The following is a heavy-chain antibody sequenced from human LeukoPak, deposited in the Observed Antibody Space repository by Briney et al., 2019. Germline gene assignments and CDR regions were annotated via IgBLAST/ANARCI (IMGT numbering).Heavy chain of an antibody. CDR2: IYYSGST. CDR3: ARSRRCYYYYYMDV. J-gene: IGHJ6*03. V-gene: IGHV4-59*12. Sequence: SETLSLTCTVSGGSISSYYWSWVRQPPGKGLEWSGYIYYSGSTNYNTSLKRRVTISVETTKNQLSLKLRSVTAEDKAVYYCARSRRCYYYYYMDVWGKGTTVTISS. CDR1: GGSISSYY.